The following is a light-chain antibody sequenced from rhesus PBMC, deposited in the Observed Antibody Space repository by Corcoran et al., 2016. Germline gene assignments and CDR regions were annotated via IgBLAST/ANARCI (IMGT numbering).Light chain of an antibody. V-gene: IGKV1-25*01. Sequence: DIQMTQSPSSLSASVGDRVTITCRASQGITNDLAWYQQKPGETPKLLVYEASSLQSGIPSRFSGSGSWTEFTLTISSLQSEDFATYYCQHYNSTPPTFGQGTKVEIK. CDR1: QGITND. J-gene: IGKJ1*01. CDR2: EAS. CDR3: QHYNSTPPT.